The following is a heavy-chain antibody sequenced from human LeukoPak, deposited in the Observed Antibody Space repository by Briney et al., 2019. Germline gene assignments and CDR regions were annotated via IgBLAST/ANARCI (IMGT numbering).Heavy chain of an antibody. Sequence: GGSLRLSCAASGFTFSSYSMNWVRQAPGKGLEWVSSISSSSSYIYYADSVKGRFTISRDNAKNSLYLQMNSLRAEDTAVYYCAREPLRTGGAAGYWGQGTLVTVSS. V-gene: IGHV3-21*01. D-gene: IGHD4-23*01. CDR1: GFTFSSYS. J-gene: IGHJ4*02. CDR3: AREPLRTGGAAGY. CDR2: ISSSSSYI.